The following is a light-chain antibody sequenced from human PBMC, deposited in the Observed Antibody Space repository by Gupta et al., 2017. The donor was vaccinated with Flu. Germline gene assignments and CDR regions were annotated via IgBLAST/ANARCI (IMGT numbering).Light chain of an antibody. CDR3: QHTNSLRQS. Sequence: THTAASQSVTSKAIVPITWRASEGLDSNLHWFQQRPHQSPRLLIKYVSESFSGVPSRFSGSGSGTDYTLTIHGLEPEDAGTYYCQHTNSLRQSFGQGTKVEI. J-gene: IGKJ2*03. CDR2: YVS. V-gene: IGKV6-21*01. CDR1: EGLDSN.